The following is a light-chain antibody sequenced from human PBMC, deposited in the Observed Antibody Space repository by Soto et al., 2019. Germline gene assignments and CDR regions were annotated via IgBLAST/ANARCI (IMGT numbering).Light chain of an antibody. Sequence: QSALTQPRSVSESPGQSVTISCTGSSSDVGAYNYVSWYQQHPGKAPKLMIYDVTKRPSGVPDRFSGSKSGNTASLAISGLQADDEADYYCCSYAGSYIFVFGGGTKLTVL. CDR3: CSYAGSYIFV. CDR2: DVT. V-gene: IGLV2-11*01. J-gene: IGLJ2*01. CDR1: SSDVGAYNY.